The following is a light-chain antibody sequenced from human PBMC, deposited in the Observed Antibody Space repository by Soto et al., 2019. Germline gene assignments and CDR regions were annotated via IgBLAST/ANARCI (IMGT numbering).Light chain of an antibody. V-gene: IGLV1-40*01. J-gene: IGLJ3*02. CDR1: SSNIGAGYD. CDR2: GNS. Sequence: QPVLTQPPSVSGAPGQRVTISCTGSSSNIGAGYDVHWYQQLPGTAPKLLIYGNSNRPSGVPDRFSGSKSGTSASLAITGLQAEDEADYYCQSYDSSSQMFGGGTKVTVL. CDR3: QSYDSSSQM.